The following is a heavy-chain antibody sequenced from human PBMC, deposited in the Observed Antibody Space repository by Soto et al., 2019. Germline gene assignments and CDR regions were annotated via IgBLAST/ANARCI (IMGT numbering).Heavy chain of an antibody. D-gene: IGHD7-27*01. Sequence: SGGSLRLSCAGSGFIFRNYWMTWVRQAPGTGLEWVASIKPDGSEEYYVDSVKGRFTISRDNAKNSLYLQMNSLRVEDTALYYCARGTWGTHYWGQGTLVTVSS. CDR3: ARGTWGTHY. V-gene: IGHV3-7*04. J-gene: IGHJ4*02. CDR1: GFIFRNYW. CDR2: IKPDGSEE.